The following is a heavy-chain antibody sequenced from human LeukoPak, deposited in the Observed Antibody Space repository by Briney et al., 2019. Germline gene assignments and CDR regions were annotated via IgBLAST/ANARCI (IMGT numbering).Heavy chain of an antibody. Sequence: EASVKVSCKALGYTFTDHYFHWLRQAPGQGMEWMGWIHPGRGDTNIAQKFQGRVSLTRDMSIRTAYMELSRLTSDDTAVYYCARDHNWGPDYWGQGTLVSVSS. CDR2: IHPGRGDT. V-gene: IGHV1-2*02. CDR3: ARDHNWGPDY. CDR1: GYTFTDHY. J-gene: IGHJ4*02. D-gene: IGHD7-27*01.